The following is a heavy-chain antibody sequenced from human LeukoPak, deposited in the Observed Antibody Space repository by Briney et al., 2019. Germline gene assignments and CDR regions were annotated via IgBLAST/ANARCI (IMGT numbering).Heavy chain of an antibody. CDR1: GFTFSSHA. J-gene: IGHJ4*02. V-gene: IGHV3-23*01. CDR2: ISISGDTT. Sequence: GGSLRLSCGASGFTFSSHAMTWVRQAPGKGLEWVSAISISGDTTYYADAVKGRFTISRNNSKNTVYLQMNSLRAEDTAVYYCANEIRPNDYWGQGTLVTVSS. CDR3: ANEIRPNDY. D-gene: IGHD4-17*01.